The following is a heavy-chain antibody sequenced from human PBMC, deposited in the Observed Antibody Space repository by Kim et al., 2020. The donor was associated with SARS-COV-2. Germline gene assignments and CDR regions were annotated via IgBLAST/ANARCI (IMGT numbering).Heavy chain of an antibody. D-gene: IGHD6-19*01. V-gene: IGHV1-69*13. Sequence: SVKVSCKPSGGTFSSYAISWVRQAPGQGLEWMGGIIPIFGTANYAQKFQGRVTITADESTSTAYMELSSLRSEDTAVYYCARSGYSSGGRYYYGMDVWGQGTTVTVSS. J-gene: IGHJ6*02. CDR2: IIPIFGTA. CDR3: ARSGYSSGGRYYYGMDV. CDR1: GGTFSSYA.